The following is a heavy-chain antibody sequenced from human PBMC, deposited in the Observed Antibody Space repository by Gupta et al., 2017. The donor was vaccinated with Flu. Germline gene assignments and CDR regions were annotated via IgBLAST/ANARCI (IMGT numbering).Heavy chain of an antibody. J-gene: IGHJ4*02. D-gene: IGHD2-2*01. CDR2: IWYDGSKK. CDR3: ARDIWTECNSISCSQFDF. V-gene: IGHV3-33*01. Sequence: HWVRQAPGKGLEWVAVIWYDGSKKYYTESVKGRFTISRDNSENTVYLQMNSLRAEDTAVYYCARDIWTECNSISCSQFDFRGQGTLVTVSS.